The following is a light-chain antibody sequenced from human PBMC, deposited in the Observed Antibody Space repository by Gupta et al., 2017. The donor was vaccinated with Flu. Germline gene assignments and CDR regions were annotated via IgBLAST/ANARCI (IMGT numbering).Light chain of an antibody. CDR2: GAS. CDR1: QSVSSSY. Sequence: EIVLTQSPGTLSLSPGERATLSCRASQSVSSSYLAWYQQKPGQAPRLIIYGASSRAIGIPDRFSGSGYEKDFALTSSRREDEDFAEYYGQQDCSSITFGGGTKVDIK. J-gene: IGKJ4*01. V-gene: IGKV3-20*01. CDR3: QQDCSSIT.